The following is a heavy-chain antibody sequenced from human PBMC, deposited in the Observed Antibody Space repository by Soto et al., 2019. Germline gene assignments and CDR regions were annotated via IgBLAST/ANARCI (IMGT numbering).Heavy chain of an antibody. CDR3: ARGMRIYYAMDV. Sequence: EVQLVESGGGLVQPGGSLRLSREASGFTFSRYWMHWDRQVPGKGLVWVSRLNGDGTTTNYADSVKGRFTISRDNAKNTVYLQMSSLRAEDAAVYYCARGMRIYYAMDVWGQGTTVTVSS. J-gene: IGHJ6*02. CDR1: GFTFSRYW. D-gene: IGHD2-15*01. V-gene: IGHV3-74*01. CDR2: LNGDGTTT.